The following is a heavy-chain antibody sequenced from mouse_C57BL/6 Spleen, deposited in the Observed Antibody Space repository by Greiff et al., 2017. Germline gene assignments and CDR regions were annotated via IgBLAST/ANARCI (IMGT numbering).Heavy chain of an antibody. CDR2: IDPSDSYT. D-gene: IGHD3-2*02. V-gene: IGHV1-69*01. Sequence: VQLQQPGAELVMPGASVKLSCKASGYTFTSYWMHWVKQRPGQGLEWIGEIDPSDSYTNYNQKVKGKSTLTVDKSSSTASMQLSSLTSEDSAVYYCARFGAAQATFAYWGQGTLVTVSA. J-gene: IGHJ3*01. CDR1: GYTFTSYW. CDR3: ARFGAAQATFAY.